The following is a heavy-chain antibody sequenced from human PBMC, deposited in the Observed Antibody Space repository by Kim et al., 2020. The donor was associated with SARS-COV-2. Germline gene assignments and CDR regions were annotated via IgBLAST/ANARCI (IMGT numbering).Heavy chain of an antibody. V-gene: IGHV4-59*01. CDR2: IYYSGST. CDR1: GGSISSYY. CDR3: ARKQDYYGSGSYYNHWYFDL. Sequence: SETLSLTCTVSGGSISSYYWSWIRQPPGKGLEWIGYIYYSGSTNYNPSLKSRVTISVDTSKNQFSLKLSSVTAADTAVYYCARKQDYYGSGSYYNHWYFDLWGRGTLVTVSS. J-gene: IGHJ2*01. D-gene: IGHD3-10*01.